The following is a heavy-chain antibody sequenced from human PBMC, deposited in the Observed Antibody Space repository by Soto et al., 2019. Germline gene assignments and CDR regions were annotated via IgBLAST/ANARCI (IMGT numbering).Heavy chain of an antibody. J-gene: IGHJ2*01. V-gene: IGHV3-73*01. CDR2: IRSKTYNYAT. Sequence: GGSLRLSCTASGFTFSGSAVHWVRQASGRGLEWLGRIRSKTYNYATAYAASVKGRFTISRDDSKNTAYLQMNNLKTEDTALYYCTRGSGKTGWYFDLWGRGRLVTVSS. D-gene: IGHD3-9*01. CDR1: GFTFSGSA. CDR3: TRGSGKTGWYFDL.